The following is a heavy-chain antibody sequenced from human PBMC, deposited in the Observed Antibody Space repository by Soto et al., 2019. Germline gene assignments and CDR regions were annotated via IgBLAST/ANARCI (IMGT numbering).Heavy chain of an antibody. D-gene: IGHD3-16*01. V-gene: IGHV4-39*01. CDR3: ANTKRIMITFGGVVTGTFDY. CDR1: GGSISSSSYY. Sequence: SETLSLTCTVSGGSISSSSYYWGWIRQPPGKGLEWIGSIYYSGSTYYNPSLKSRVTISVDTSKNQFSLKLSSVTAADTAVYYCANTKRIMITFGGVVTGTFDYWGQGTLVTVSS. J-gene: IGHJ4*02. CDR2: IYYSGST.